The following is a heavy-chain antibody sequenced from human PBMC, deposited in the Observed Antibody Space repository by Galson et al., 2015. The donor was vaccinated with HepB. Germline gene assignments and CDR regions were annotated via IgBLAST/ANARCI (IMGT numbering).Heavy chain of an antibody. CDR3: ARDWWREGHVLVGATSPFDY. CDR1: GYTFTSYA. D-gene: IGHD1-26*01. J-gene: IGHJ4*02. Sequence: SVKVSCKASGYTFTSYAMNWVRQAPGQGLEWMGWINTNTGNPTYAQGFTGRFVFSLDTSVSTAYLQISSLKAEDTAVYYCARDWWREGHVLVGATSPFDYWGQGTLVTVSS. CDR2: INTNTGNP. V-gene: IGHV7-4-1*02.